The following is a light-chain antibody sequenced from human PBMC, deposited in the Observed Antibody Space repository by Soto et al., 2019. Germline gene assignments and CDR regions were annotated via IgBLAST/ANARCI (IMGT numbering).Light chain of an antibody. CDR1: QGVRTN. CDR3: QQYNNWPWT. V-gene: IGKV3-15*01. J-gene: IGKJ1*01. CDR2: GAS. Sequence: EIVMTQSPATLSVSPGERATLSCRASQGVRTNLAWYQKKPAQAPRRLIYGASTRATGIPARFSGSGSGTEFTLTISSLQSEDFEVYYCQQYNNWPWTFGQGTKVEIK.